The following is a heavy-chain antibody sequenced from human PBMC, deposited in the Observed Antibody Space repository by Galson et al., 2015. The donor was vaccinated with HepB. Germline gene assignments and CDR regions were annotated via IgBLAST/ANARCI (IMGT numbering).Heavy chain of an antibody. Sequence: SLRLSCAASGFTFSSYAMHWVRQAPGKGLEWVAVISYDGSNKYYADSVKGRFTISRDNSKNTLYLQMNSLRAEDTAVYYCAREERYFRLQLDYWGQGTLVTVSS. J-gene: IGHJ4*02. CDR3: AREERYFRLQLDY. D-gene: IGHD3-9*01. CDR2: ISYDGSNK. V-gene: IGHV3-30-3*01. CDR1: GFTFSSYA.